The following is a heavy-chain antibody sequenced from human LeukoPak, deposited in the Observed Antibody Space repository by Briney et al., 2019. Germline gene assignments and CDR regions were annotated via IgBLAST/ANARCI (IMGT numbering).Heavy chain of an antibody. V-gene: IGHV1-69*04. Sequence: SVKVSCKASGGTFSSYAISWVRQAPGQGLEWMGRIIPILGIANYAQKFQGRVTITADKSTSTAYMELSSLRSEDTAVYYCARDSYYGSGSYSDYWGQGTLVTVSS. CDR3: ARDSYYGSGSYSDY. J-gene: IGHJ4*02. D-gene: IGHD3-10*01. CDR2: IIPILGIA. CDR1: GGTFSSYA.